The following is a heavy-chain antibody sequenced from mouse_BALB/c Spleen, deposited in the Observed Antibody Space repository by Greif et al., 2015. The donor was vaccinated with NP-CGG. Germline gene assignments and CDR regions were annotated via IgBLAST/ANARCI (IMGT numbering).Heavy chain of an antibody. CDR2: IDPANGNT. V-gene: IGHV14-3*02. D-gene: IGHD1-1*01. CDR1: GFNIKDTY. CDR3: ASHLTTVVAYYYAMDY. J-gene: IGHJ4*01. Sequence: EVQRVESGAELVKPGASVKLSCTASGFNIKDTYMHWVKQRPEQGLEWIGRIDPANGNTKYDPMFQDKATITADTSSNTAYLQLSSLTSEDTAVYYCASHLTTVVAYYYAMDYWGQGTSVTVSS.